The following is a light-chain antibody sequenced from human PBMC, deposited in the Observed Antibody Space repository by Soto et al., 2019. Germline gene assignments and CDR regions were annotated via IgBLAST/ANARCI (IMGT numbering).Light chain of an antibody. J-gene: IGLJ2*01. V-gene: IGLV1-40*01. CDR2: DDN. CDR3: QSYDSSLSGSV. Sequence: QSVLTQPPSVSGAPGQRVTISCSGSSSNIGAGYEVHWYQQPPGTAPKLLIYDDNNRPSGVPDRFSGSKSGTSASLAITGLQAEDEADYYGQSYDSSLSGSVFGGGTKLTVL. CDR1: SSNIGAGYE.